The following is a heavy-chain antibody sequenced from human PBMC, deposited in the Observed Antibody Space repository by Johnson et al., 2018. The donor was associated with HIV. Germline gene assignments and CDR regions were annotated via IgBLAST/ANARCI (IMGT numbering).Heavy chain of an antibody. D-gene: IGHD1-26*01. Sequence: QVQLVESGGGLVQPGGSLRLSCAASGFTFSSYGMHWVRQAPGKGLEWVAFIRYDGSNKYYADSVKGRFTISRDNSKNTLYLQMNSLRAEDTAVYYCAKGGSYSDEWAFDIWGQGTMVTISS. CDR1: GFTFSSYG. J-gene: IGHJ3*02. V-gene: IGHV3-30*02. CDR2: IRYDGSNK. CDR3: AKGGSYSDEWAFDI.